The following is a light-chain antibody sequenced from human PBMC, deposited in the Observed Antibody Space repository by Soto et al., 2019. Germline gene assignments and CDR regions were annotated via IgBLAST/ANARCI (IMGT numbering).Light chain of an antibody. J-gene: IGLJ2*01. CDR3: QTWVSGIEV. CDR1: SGHSSYA. Sequence: QPVLTQSPSASASLEASVKLTCTLSSGHSSYAIAWHQQQPEKGPRYLMKINSDGSHSKGDGIPDRFSGSSSGAERYLTISSLQSEDEADYYCQTWVSGIEVFGGGTKLTVL. CDR2: INSDGSH. V-gene: IGLV4-69*01.